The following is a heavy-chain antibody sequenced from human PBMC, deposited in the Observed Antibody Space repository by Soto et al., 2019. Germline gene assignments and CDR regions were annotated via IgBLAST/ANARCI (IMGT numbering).Heavy chain of an antibody. D-gene: IGHD3-10*01. CDR3: ARDFYYHGSGTMGGYFDY. CDR2: IYSGGST. CDR1: GITVSSNY. V-gene: IGHV3-66*01. J-gene: IGHJ4*02. Sequence: EVQLVESGGGLVLPGGSLRLSCAASGITVSSNYMSWVRQAPGKGLEWVSVIYSGGSTYYADSVKGRFTISRDNSKNTLYVQLNSLRAADTAVYYCARDFYYHGSGTMGGYFDYWGEGTGVTVSS.